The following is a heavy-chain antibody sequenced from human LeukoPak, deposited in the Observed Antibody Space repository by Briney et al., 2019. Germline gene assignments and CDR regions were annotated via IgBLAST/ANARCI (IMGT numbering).Heavy chain of an antibody. V-gene: IGHV3-48*01. D-gene: IGHD3-10*01. CDR1: RFTFSSYS. J-gene: IGHJ6*02. CDR2: ISSSSIVI. Sequence: PGGSLRLSCAASRFTFSSYSMNWVRQAPGKGLEWVSYISSSSIVIYYADSVKGRFTISRDNAKNSLYLQMNSLRAEDTAVYYCARDMVSYYGMDVWGQGTTVTVSS. CDR3: ARDMVSYYGMDV.